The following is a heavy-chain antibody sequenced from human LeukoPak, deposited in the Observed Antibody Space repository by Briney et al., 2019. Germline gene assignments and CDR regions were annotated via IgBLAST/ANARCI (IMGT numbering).Heavy chain of an antibody. Sequence: SGGSLRLSCAASGFTFSSYSMNWVRQAPGKGLEWVSSISSSSSYIYYADSVKGRFTISRDNAKNSLYLQMNSLRAEDTAVYYCAREYTLYSSGWYRGFDYWGQGTLVTVSS. V-gene: IGHV3-21*01. CDR2: ISSSSSYI. J-gene: IGHJ4*02. CDR1: GFTFSSYS. CDR3: AREYTLYSSGWYRGFDY. D-gene: IGHD6-19*01.